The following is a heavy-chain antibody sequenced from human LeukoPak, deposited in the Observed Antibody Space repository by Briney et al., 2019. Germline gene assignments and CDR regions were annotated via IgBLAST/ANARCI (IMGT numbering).Heavy chain of an antibody. CDR3: AKQIVVVVPAPMYTTTFDI. Sequence: GGSLRLSCAASGFTLSSYWMSWVRQAPGKGLEWVASTNKNGTKKYYVDSVKGRFAISRDNAKSSLYLQMNSLRAEVTAVYYRAKQIVVVVPAPMYTTTFDIWGQGTMVTVSS. J-gene: IGHJ3*02. CDR2: TNKNGTKK. CDR1: GFTLSSYW. D-gene: IGHD2-2*01. V-gene: IGHV3-7*03.